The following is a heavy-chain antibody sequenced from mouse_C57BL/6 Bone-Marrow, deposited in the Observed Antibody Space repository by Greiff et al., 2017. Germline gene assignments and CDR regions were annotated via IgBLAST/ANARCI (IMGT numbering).Heavy chain of an antibody. D-gene: IGHD2-4*01. CDR2: IHPSDSDT. Sequence: QVQLQQPGAELVKPGASVKVSCKASGYTFTSYWMHWVMRSPGQGLEWIGRIHPSDSDTNYNQKFKGKATLTVDKSSSTAYMQLSSLTSEDSAVYYCAICCGDYAYFDYWGQGTTLTVAS. CDR3: AICCGDYAYFDY. V-gene: IGHV1-74*01. CDR1: GYTFTSYW. J-gene: IGHJ2*01.